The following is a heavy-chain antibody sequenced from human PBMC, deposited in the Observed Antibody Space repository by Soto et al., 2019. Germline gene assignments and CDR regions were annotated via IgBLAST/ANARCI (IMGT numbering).Heavy chain of an antibody. D-gene: IGHD6-6*01. Sequence: QVQLVQSGAEVKKPGASVKVSCKASGYTFTSYGISWVRQAPGQGLEGMGWISAYNGNTNYAQKLQGRVTMTTDTSTSTAYMELRSLRSDDTAVYYCARDRSSGYYSYYGMDVWGQGTTVTVSS. CDR1: GYTFTSYG. CDR3: ARDRSSGYYSYYGMDV. J-gene: IGHJ6*02. CDR2: ISAYNGNT. V-gene: IGHV1-18*04.